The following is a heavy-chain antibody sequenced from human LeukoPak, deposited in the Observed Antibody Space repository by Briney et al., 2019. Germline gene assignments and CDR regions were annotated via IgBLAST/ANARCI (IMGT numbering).Heavy chain of an antibody. CDR2: ISAYNGNT. CDR3: ARDSPIGYYGSGSYYMPKTFDY. D-gene: IGHD3-10*01. J-gene: IGHJ4*02. V-gene: IGHV1-18*01. CDR1: GYTFTSYG. Sequence: ASVKVSCKASGYTFTSYGISWVRQAPGQGLEWMGWISAYNGNTNYAQMLQGRVTMTTDTSTSTAYMELRSLRSDDTAVYYCARDSPIGYYGSGSYYMPKTFDYWGQGTLVTVSS.